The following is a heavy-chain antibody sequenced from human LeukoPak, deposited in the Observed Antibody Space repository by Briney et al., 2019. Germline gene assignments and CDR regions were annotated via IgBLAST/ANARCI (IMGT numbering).Heavy chain of an antibody. D-gene: IGHD2-21*02. Sequence: ASVKVSCKASGYPFTGLYIHWFRQAPGQGLEWMGWINPNSGGTNYAQKFQGRVTMTRDTSISTAYMELSRLGSDVTAVYYCARVWAYCGGDCSTRSYGMDVWGQGTTVTVSS. V-gene: IGHV1-2*02. CDR3: ARVWAYCGGDCSTRSYGMDV. CDR2: INPNSGGT. CDR1: GYPFTGLY. J-gene: IGHJ6*02.